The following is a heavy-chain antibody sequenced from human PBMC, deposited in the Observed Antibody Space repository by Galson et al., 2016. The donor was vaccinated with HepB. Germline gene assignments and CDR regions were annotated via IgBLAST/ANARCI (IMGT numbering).Heavy chain of an antibody. Sequence: TLSLTCTVSGASISNYYWNWIRQPPGKALEWIGFIYHSGTTHYNPSLESRVTMSVDTSRSQFPLKLSPVTTADTAIYYCARRAGDSNGYFFLYYFDYWGQGSQVTVSS. J-gene: IGHJ4*02. CDR2: IYHSGTT. D-gene: IGHD3-22*01. CDR3: ARRAGDSNGYFFLYYFDY. V-gene: IGHV4-59*01. CDR1: GASISNYY.